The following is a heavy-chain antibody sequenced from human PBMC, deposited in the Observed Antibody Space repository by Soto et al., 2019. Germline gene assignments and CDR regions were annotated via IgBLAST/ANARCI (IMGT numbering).Heavy chain of an antibody. CDR1: GYSFTSYW. Sequence: HGESLKISCKGSGYSFTSYWISWVRQMPGKGLEWMGRIDPSDSYTNYSPSFQGHVTISADKSISTAYLQWSSLKASDTAMYYCNVAWELPRGGYYYGMDVWGQGTTVTVSS. D-gene: IGHD1-26*01. V-gene: IGHV5-10-1*01. CDR3: NVAWELPRGGYYYGMDV. CDR2: IDPSDSYT. J-gene: IGHJ6*02.